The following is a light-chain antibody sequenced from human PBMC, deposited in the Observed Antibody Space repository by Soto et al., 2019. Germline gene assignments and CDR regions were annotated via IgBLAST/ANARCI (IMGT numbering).Light chain of an antibody. CDR2: AAS. V-gene: IGKV1-39*01. J-gene: IGKJ5*01. Sequence: DIQMTHSPSSLSASVLDRVTITCRASQSISSYLNWYQQKPGKAPKLLIYAASSLQSGVPSRFSGSGSGKDFTFTISSLQPEDIATYYCQQYSHLITFGQGTRLEIK. CDR1: QSISSY. CDR3: QQYSHLIT.